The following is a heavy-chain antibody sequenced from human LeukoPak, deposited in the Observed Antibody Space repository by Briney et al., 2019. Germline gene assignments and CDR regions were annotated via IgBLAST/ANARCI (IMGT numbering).Heavy chain of an antibody. V-gene: IGHV4-39*07. CDR3: ARGTGSYGCAMDV. J-gene: IGHJ6*03. CDR1: GGSISTTPYN. CDR2: LYYSGST. D-gene: IGHD5-18*01. Sequence: PSETLSLTCSVSGGSISTTPYNWGWIRQPPGKGLEWIGNLYYSGSTYYNPSLKSLVTISVDTSKNQFSLKLTSVAAADTAVYYWARGTGSYGCAMDVWGKGTTVTVSS.